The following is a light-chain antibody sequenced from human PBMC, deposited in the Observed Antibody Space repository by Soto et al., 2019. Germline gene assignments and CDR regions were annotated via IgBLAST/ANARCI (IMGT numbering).Light chain of an antibody. CDR3: QQSYSTLWT. J-gene: IGKJ1*01. V-gene: IGKV1-39*01. Sequence: DIQMTQSPSSLSASVGDRVTITCRASQSISSYLNWYQQKPGKAPKLLLYAASILQSGVPSRFSGSGSGTDFTLTISSLQPEDFATYYCQQSYSTLWTFGQGTKVEIK. CDR1: QSISSY. CDR2: AAS.